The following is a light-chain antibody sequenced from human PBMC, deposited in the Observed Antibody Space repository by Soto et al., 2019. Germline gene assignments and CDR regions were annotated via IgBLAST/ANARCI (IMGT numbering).Light chain of an antibody. J-gene: IGLJ1*01. CDR1: SSDVGAYNY. V-gene: IGLV2-8*01. CDR2: QVT. CDR3: GSYAGNSFYV. Sequence: QSALTQPPSASGSPGQSVTISCTGTSSDVGAYNYVSWYQQHPGKAPKLMIYQVTKRPSGVPDRFSASKAGNTASLTFSGLQAEDEADYYCGSYAGNSFYVFGTGTKLTVL.